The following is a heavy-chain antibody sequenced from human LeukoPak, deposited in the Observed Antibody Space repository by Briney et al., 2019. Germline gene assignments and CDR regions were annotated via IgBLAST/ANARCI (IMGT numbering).Heavy chain of an antibody. CDR3: VRVIRSWFDT. V-gene: IGHV4-59*01. Sequence: SETLSLTCSVSGDSIDNNFWTWIRQPLGKRLEWIGYIYHSGTTNYNPSLNSRVTMLIDASKNQISLKLSSVTAADTAVYYCVRVIRSWFDTWGQGTLVTVSS. CDR2: IYHSGTT. J-gene: IGHJ5*02. CDR1: GDSIDNNF.